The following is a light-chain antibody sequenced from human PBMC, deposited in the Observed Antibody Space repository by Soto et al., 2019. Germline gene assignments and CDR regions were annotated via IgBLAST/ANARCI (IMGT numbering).Light chain of an antibody. J-gene: IGLJ1*01. CDR2: DVS. V-gene: IGLV2-14*03. CDR3: SSYRASSTTHYV. CDR1: SSDVGGYNY. Sequence: QSALTQPASLSGSPGQSITISCTGTSSDVGGYNYVSWYQQHPGKGPKLMIYDVSNRPSGVSNHFSGSKSGNTASLTISGLQAEDEADYYCSSYRASSTTHYVFGTGTKLTVL.